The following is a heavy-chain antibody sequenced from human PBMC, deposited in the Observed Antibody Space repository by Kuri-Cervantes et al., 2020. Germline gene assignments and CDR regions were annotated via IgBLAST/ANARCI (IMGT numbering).Heavy chain of an antibody. CDR1: GYTFTSYG. J-gene: IGHJ4*02. V-gene: IGHV1-18*01. D-gene: IGHD3-9*01. CDR2: ISAYNGNT. Sequence: ASVKVSCKASGYTFTSYGISWVRQTPGQGLEWMGWISAYNGNTNYAQKFQGRVTITADKSTSTAYMELSSLRSEDTAVYYCARAPPYDILTGYYFDYWGQGTLVTVSS. CDR3: ARAPPYDILTGYYFDY.